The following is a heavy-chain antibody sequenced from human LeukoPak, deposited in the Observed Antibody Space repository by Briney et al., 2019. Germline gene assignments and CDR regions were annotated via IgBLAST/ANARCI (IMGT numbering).Heavy chain of an antibody. CDR1: GGSISSYY. V-gene: IGHV4-59*01. CDR2: IYYSGST. Sequence: PSETLSLTCAVSGGSISSYYWSSIRQPPGQRLKWLSYIYYSGSTNYNPSLKSRVIILVYTSKNQFSLKLSSVAAADTAVYYCARGSDSSGSTSLDYWGQGTLVTVSS. CDR3: ARGSDSSGSTSLDY. J-gene: IGHJ4*02. D-gene: IGHD3-22*01.